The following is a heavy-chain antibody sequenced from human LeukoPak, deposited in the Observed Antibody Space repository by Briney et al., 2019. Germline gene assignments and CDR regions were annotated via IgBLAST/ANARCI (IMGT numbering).Heavy chain of an antibody. Sequence: GGSLRLSCAASGFTFSSYGIHWVRQAPGKGLESVAAISSDGGVKHYGDSVKGRFTISRDNSKNTLYLQMNSLRAEDTAVYYCAKANPQNKDDYWGQGTLVTVSS. J-gene: IGHJ4*02. CDR1: GFTFSSYG. V-gene: IGHV3-30*07. D-gene: IGHD2-8*01. CDR2: ISSDGGVK. CDR3: AKANPQNKDDY.